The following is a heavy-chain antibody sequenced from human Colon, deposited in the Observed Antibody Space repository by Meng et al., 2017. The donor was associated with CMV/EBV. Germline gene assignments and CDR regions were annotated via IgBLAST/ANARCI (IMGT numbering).Heavy chain of an antibody. D-gene: IGHD2-2*01. V-gene: IGHV4-4*07. CDR2: MFVTGDT. CDR1: GASVTTRY. J-gene: IGHJ4*02. CDR3: ARDENYALFED. Sequence: QVQLQESAPGLVKPSGXLSLICSVSGASVTTRYWNWIRQPAGKGLEWIRRMFVTGDTNYNASLRSRVTMSIDTSKNQFSLKLTSVTAADTAVYYCARDENYALFEDGGQGALVTVSS.